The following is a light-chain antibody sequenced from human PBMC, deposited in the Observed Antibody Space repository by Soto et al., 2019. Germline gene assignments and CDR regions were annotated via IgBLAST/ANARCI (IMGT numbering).Light chain of an antibody. Sequence: EIVMTQSPATLSVSPGERVTLFCRASQSIYEKLAWYQQKPGQTPRLVIYDTSTRATGTPGSFSGSGSGTEFTLTISSLQSEDFAVYYCQKLNNYPLTFGPGTKVDIK. CDR3: QKLNNYPLT. J-gene: IGKJ3*01. V-gene: IGKV3-15*01. CDR1: QSIYEK. CDR2: DTS.